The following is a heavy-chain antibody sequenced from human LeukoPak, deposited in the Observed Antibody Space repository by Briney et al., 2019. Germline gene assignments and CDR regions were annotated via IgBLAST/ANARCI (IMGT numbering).Heavy chain of an antibody. V-gene: IGHV3-30*18. CDR1: GFTFNNFG. D-gene: IGHD2-2*01. CDR2: ISYDGRNI. J-gene: IGHJ4*02. Sequence: GGSLRLSCAASGFTFNNFGMHWVRQAPGKGLEWVAVISYDGRNIHYPDSVKGRFTISRDISTDTLWLQMDSLRTEDTAVYYCAKGPLRGTAAAIDYWGQGTLVTVSS. CDR3: AKGPLRGTAAAIDY.